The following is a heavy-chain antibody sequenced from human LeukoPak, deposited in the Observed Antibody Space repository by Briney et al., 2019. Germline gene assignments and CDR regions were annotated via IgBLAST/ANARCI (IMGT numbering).Heavy chain of an antibody. V-gene: IGHV3-9*01. CDR1: GFTFDDCA. CDR3: AKDTRTYSSSFDY. CDR2: ISWNSGSI. D-gene: IGHD6-13*01. J-gene: IGHJ4*02. Sequence: GGSLRLSCAASGFTFDDCAMHWVRQAPGKGLEWVSGISWNSGSIGYADSVKGRFTISRDNAKNSLYLQMNSLRAEDTALYYCAKDTRTYSSSFDYWGQGTLVTVSS.